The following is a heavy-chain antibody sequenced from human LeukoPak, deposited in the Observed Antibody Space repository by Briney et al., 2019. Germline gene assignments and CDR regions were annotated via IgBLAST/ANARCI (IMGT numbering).Heavy chain of an antibody. CDR3: AKEENDYYDSSGYYPIDS. CDR2: ISGRGGTT. Sequence: GGSLRLSCAASGFTFNNYSMTWVRQSPRKWLEWVASISGRGGTTDYADSVKGRFTIARANSKNTLYLQMNSLRAEDTAVYYCAKEENDYYDSSGYYPIDSWGQGTLVTVSS. D-gene: IGHD3-22*01. V-gene: IGHV3-23*01. CDR1: GFTFNNYS. J-gene: IGHJ4*02.